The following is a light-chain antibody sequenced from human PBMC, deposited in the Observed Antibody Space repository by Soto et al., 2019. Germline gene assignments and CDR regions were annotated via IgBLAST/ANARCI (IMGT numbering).Light chain of an antibody. V-gene: IGKV3-20*01. Sequence: IVLTQSPATLSLAPGERATLSCRASQSVSSSYLAWYQQKPGQAPRLLIYGASSRATGIPDRFSGSGSGTDFTLSISRLEPEDFATYYCQQYDNWPPTTFGQGTRLEIK. CDR2: GAS. CDR3: QQYDNWPPTT. CDR1: QSVSSSY. J-gene: IGKJ5*01.